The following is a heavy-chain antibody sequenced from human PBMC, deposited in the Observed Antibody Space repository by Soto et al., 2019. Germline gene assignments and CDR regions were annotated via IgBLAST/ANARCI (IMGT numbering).Heavy chain of an antibody. J-gene: IGHJ4*02. CDR3: ARGLPHYYYDSSGYSDY. CDR2: IYYSGST. D-gene: IGHD3-22*01. CDR1: GAPITINY. Sequence: SETLSLTCTVSGAPITINYWSWIRQAPGKGLEWIGCIYYSGSTTYNPSLKSRVTMSADTSKDQFSLKLNSVTAADTAVYYCARGLPHYYYDSSGYSDYWGQGTLVTVSS. V-gene: IGHV4-59*12.